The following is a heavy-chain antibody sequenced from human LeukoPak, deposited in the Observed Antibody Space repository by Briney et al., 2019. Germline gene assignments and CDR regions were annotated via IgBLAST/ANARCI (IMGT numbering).Heavy chain of an antibody. CDR1: GFTFSSYS. CDR3: AREHSGYDFPGRDYYYMDV. J-gene: IGHJ6*03. CDR2: ISASGGST. Sequence: GGSPRLSCAASGFTFSSYSMNWVRQAPGKGLEWVSAISASGGSTYYADSVKGRFTISRDNSKNPLYLQMNSLRAEDTAVYYCAREHSGYDFPGRDYYYMDVWGKGTTVTVSS. V-gene: IGHV3-23*01. D-gene: IGHD5-12*01.